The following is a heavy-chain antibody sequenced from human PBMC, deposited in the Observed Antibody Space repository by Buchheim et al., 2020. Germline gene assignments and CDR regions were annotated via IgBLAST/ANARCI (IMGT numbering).Heavy chain of an antibody. CDR1: GYTFTGYY. CDR2: INPNSGGT. J-gene: IGHJ4*02. Sequence: QVQLVQSGAEVKKPGASVKVSCKASGYTFTGYYMHWVRQAPGQGLEWMGWINPNSGGTNYAQKFQGWVTMTRDTSIRTAYMELGRLRTDDTAVYYCARASLFGVVTAPDFDYWGQGTL. CDR3: ARASLFGVVTAPDFDY. D-gene: IGHD2-21*02. V-gene: IGHV1-2*04.